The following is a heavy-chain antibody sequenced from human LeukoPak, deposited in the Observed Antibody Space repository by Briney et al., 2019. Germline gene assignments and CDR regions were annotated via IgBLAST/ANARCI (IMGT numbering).Heavy chain of an antibody. J-gene: IGHJ5*02. CDR2: ISAYNGNT. V-gene: IGHV1-18*01. CDR3: ARSPQGTATTANWLDP. Sequence: ASVKVSCKASGGTFSSYAISWVRQAPGQGLEWMGWISAYNGNTNYAQKLQGRVTMTTDTSTSTAYMELRSLRSDDTAVYYCARSPQGTATTANWLDPWGQGILVTVSS. CDR1: GGTFSSYA. D-gene: IGHD4-17*01.